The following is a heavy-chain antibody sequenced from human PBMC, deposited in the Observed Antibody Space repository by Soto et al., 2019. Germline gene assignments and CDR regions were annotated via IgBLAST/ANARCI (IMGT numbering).Heavy chain of an antibody. Sequence: EVQLVESGGGLVQPGRSLRLSCAASGFTFDDYAMHWVRQAPGKGLEWVSGISWNSGSIGYADSVKGRFTISRDNAKNSLYLQMNSLRAEDTALYYCAKDICSGGSCYSYYGMDVWGQGTTVTVSS. CDR2: ISWNSGSI. D-gene: IGHD2-15*01. CDR1: GFTFDDYA. J-gene: IGHJ6*02. V-gene: IGHV3-9*01. CDR3: AKDICSGGSCYSYYGMDV.